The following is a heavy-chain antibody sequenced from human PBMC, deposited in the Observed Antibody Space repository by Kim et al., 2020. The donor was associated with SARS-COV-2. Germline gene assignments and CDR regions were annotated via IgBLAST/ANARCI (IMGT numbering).Heavy chain of an antibody. D-gene: IGHD5-12*01. CDR3: AREGGMATISELDY. V-gene: IGHV3-21*01. CDR2: ISSSSSYI. J-gene: IGHJ4*02. CDR1: GFTFSSYS. Sequence: GGSLRLSCAASGFTFSSYSMNWVRQAPGKGLEWVSSISSSSSYIYYADSVKGRFTISGDNAKNSLYLQMNSLRAEDTAVYYCAREGGMATISELDYWGQGTLVTVSS.